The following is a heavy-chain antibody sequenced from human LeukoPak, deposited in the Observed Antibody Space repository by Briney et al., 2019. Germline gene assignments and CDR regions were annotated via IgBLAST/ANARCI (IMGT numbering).Heavy chain of an antibody. CDR2: INHSGST. Sequence: SETLSLTCTVSGGSISSSSYYWGWIRQPPGKGLEWIGEINHSGSTNYNPSLESRVTISVDTSKNQFSLKLSSVTAADTAVYYCARHYSGYYGSGSYYRWFDPWGQGTLVTVSS. CDR3: ARHYSGYYGSGSYYRWFDP. V-gene: IGHV4-39*01. CDR1: GGSISSSSYY. J-gene: IGHJ5*02. D-gene: IGHD3-10*01.